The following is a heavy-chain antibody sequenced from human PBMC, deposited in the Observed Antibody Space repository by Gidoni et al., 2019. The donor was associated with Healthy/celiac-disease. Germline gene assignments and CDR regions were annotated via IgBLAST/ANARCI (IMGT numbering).Heavy chain of an antibody. CDR3: ARDRGAWWLRIDY. CDR2: IYYQGSN. J-gene: IGHJ4*02. Sequence: QVQLQESGPGLVKPSETLSLTCTVSGCSISSYYWSWIRQPPGKGLEWIGYIYYQGSNNYNPSPKSRVTISVDTSKNQFSLKLSSVTAADTAVYYCARDRGAWWLRIDYWGQGTLVTVSS. CDR1: GCSISSYY. D-gene: IGHD5-12*01. V-gene: IGHV4-59*01.